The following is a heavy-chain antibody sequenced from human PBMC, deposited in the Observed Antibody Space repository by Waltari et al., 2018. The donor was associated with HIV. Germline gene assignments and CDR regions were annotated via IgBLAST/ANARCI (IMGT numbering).Heavy chain of an antibody. CDR3: TRAIFWSGFFRDYFFDY. Sequence: EVELVDSGGGLVQPGGSLRLSCVASKFNFSNYWIYWVRQLPGKGLVWLSRVNGDASSTDYADSVRGRFTISRDNAKNTVYLQMNSLRAEDTALYYCTRAIFWSGFFRDYFFDYWGQGTPVTVSS. V-gene: IGHV3-74*01. CDR1: KFNFSNYW. CDR2: VNGDASST. D-gene: IGHD3-3*01. J-gene: IGHJ4*02.